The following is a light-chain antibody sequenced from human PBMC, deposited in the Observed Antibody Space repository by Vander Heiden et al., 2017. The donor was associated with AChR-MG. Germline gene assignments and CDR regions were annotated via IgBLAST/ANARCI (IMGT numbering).Light chain of an antibody. CDR2: RNN. CDR1: SSNIGSNY. Sequence: QSVLTQPPSASGTPGQRVTISCSGSSSNIGSNYVYWYLQLPGTARKLLIYRNNQRPSGVPDRFSGSKSGTSASLAISGLRSEDEADYYCAAWDDSLSGPVFGGGTKLTVL. V-gene: IGLV1-47*01. J-gene: IGLJ3*02. CDR3: AAWDDSLSGPV.